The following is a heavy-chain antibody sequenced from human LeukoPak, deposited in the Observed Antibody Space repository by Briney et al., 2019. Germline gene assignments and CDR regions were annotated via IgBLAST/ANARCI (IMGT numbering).Heavy chain of an antibody. CDR2: ISYDGSNK. V-gene: IGHV3-30*03. CDR3: AREGVITKIPIDY. J-gene: IGHJ4*02. Sequence: GRSLRLSCAASGFTFSSYGMHWVRQAPGKGLEWVAVISYDGSNKYYANSVKGRFTISRDNSKNTLYLQMNSLRAEDTAVYYCAREGVITKIPIDYWGQGTLVTVSS. CDR1: GFTFSSYG. D-gene: IGHD3-22*01.